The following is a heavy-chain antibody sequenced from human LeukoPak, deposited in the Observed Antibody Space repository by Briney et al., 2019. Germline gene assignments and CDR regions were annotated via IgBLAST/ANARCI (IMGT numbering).Heavy chain of an antibody. V-gene: IGHV4-4*07. J-gene: IGHJ6*03. D-gene: IGHD3-3*01. CDR2: IYTSGST. CDR1: GGSISSYY. CDR3: AGALSGYSGFYYYYMDV. Sequence: PSETLSLTRTVSGGSISSYYWNWIRQPAGKGLEWIGRIYTSGSTDYNPSLKSRVTMSVDTSKNQFSLKLSSVTAADTAVYYCAGALSGYSGFYYYYMDVWGKGTTVTGSS.